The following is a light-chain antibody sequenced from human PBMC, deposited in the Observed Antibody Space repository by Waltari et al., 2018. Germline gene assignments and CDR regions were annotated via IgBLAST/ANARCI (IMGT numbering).Light chain of an antibody. CDR3: QQYSTYPRT. J-gene: IGKJ1*01. CDR2: KAF. V-gene: IGKV1-5*03. Sequence: QMTQSPSTLSASVGDRVTITCRASEGSSNWLAWYQQKPRKAPKVLIYKAFNLEGTVPLRFSGSGSETEFTLTISSLQPDDCAIYYCQQYSTYPRTFGQGTKVEIK. CDR1: EGSSNW.